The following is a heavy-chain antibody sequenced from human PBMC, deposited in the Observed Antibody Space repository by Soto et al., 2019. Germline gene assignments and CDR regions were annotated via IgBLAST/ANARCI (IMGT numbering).Heavy chain of an antibody. Sequence: SVKVSCKASGGTFSSYTISWVRQAPGQGLEWMGRIIPILGIANYAQKFQGRVTITADKSTSTAYMELSSLRSEDTAVYYCARPARYCSGGSCDGFFDYWGQGTLVTVSS. CDR1: GGTFSSYT. CDR3: ARPARYCSGGSCDGFFDY. V-gene: IGHV1-69*02. CDR2: IIPILGIA. J-gene: IGHJ4*02. D-gene: IGHD2-15*01.